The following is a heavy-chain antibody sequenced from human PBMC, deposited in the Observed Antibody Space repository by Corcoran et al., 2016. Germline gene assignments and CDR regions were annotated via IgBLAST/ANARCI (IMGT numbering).Heavy chain of an antibody. V-gene: IGHV1-46*01. CDR1: GYTFTSYY. CDR3: ARRRSDYYGMDV. CDR2: INPSGGST. Sequence: QVQLVQSGAEVKKPGASVKVSCKASGYTFTSYYMHWVRQAPGQGLEWMGIINPSGGSTSYAQKFQGRVTMTRDPSTSTVYMGLSSLRAEDTAVYYCARRRSDYYGMDVWGQGTTVTVSS. J-gene: IGHJ6*02.